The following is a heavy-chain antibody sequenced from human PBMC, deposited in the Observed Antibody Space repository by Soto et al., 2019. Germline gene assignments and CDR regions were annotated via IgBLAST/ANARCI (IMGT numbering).Heavy chain of an antibody. CDR2: INANNGNP. V-gene: IGHV1-3*01. D-gene: IGHD6-19*01. J-gene: IGHJ4*02. CDR1: GYTFTTYD. Sequence: QVLLVQSGAEVKKPGASVQISCKASGYTFTTYDMHWVRQAPGQRLEWMGSINANNGNPKYSQRFQGRATFTRDTSATTAYMDLSSLISEDMAVYYRIVIRGWSAFHYWGQGTLVTVSS. CDR3: IVIRGWSAFHY.